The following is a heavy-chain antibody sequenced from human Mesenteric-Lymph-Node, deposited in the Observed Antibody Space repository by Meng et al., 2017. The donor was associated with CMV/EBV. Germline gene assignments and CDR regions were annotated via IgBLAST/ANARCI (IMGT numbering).Heavy chain of an antibody. CDR2: IRYDGSNK. D-gene: IGHD6-13*01. Sequence: ASGFTFSSYGMHWVRQAPGKGLEWVAFIRYDGSNKYYADSVRGRFTISRDNSKNTLYLQMNSLRAEDTAVYYCAKRYSSSWYGWFDPWGQGTLVTVSS. J-gene: IGHJ5*02. CDR1: GFTFSSYG. V-gene: IGHV3-30*02. CDR3: AKRYSSSWYGWFDP.